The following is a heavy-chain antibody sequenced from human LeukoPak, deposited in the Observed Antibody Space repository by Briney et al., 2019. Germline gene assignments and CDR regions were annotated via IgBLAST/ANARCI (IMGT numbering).Heavy chain of an antibody. J-gene: IGHJ4*02. D-gene: IGHD6-19*01. Sequence: ASVKVSCKASGYTFTGYYMHWVRQAPGQGLEWMGWINPSSGGTNSAQKFQGRVTMTRGTSITTACMELSSLTSDDTAIYYCARGHYSTGWNLFDNWGQGTLVTVSS. V-gene: IGHV1-2*02. CDR2: INPSSGGT. CDR3: ARGHYSTGWNLFDN. CDR1: GYTFTGYY.